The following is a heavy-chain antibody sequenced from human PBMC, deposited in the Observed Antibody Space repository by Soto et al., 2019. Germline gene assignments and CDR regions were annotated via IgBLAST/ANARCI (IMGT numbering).Heavy chain of an antibody. CDR3: XXXXXXGWYDPVFH. J-gene: IGHJ4*02. D-gene: IGHD6-19*01. Sequence: QVQLVESGGALVKTRGSLRLSCVASGFSFSDYYISWVRQAPGKGLEWISYISGSSSNIYYADSVKGRFTISRDNAENSXXXXXXXXXXXXXXXXXXXXXXXXGWYDPVFHWGQGTLVTVSS. V-gene: IGHV3-11*01. CDR1: GFSFSDYY. CDR2: ISGSSSNI.